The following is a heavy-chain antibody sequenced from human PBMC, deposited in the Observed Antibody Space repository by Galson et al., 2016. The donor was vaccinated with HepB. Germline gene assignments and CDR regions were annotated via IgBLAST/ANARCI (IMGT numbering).Heavy chain of an antibody. CDR2: IDYSGST. J-gene: IGHJ6*02. Sequence: SETLSLTCSVSGGSISSYYWNWIRQPPGKGLEWIGYIDYSGSTNYSPSLKSRVTISVDTSKNQFSLKVSSVTAAATAVYYCARASASEWLRLSGPPRYYYGMDVWGQGTTVTVSS. CDR1: GGSISSYY. D-gene: IGHD5-12*01. V-gene: IGHV4-59*01. CDR3: ARASASEWLRLSGPPRYYYGMDV.